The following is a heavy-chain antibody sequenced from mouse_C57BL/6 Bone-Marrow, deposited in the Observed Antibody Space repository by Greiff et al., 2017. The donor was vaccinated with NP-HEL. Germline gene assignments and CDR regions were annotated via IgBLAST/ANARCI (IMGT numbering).Heavy chain of an antibody. CDR1: GFSLTSYG. Sequence: VQLQQSGPGLVQPSQSLSITCTVSGFSLTSYGVHWVRQSPGKGLEWLGVIWSGGSTAYNAAFITRLRLSKENSQTQVFFKMNRLQADDTAIYYGARKPYGSSTMDYWGQGTSVTVSS. V-gene: IGHV2-2*01. CDR2: IWSGGST. J-gene: IGHJ4*01. D-gene: IGHD1-1*01. CDR3: ARKPYGSSTMDY.